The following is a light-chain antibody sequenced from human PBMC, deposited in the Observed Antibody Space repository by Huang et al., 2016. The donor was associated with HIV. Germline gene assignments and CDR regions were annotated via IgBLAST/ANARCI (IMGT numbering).Light chain of an antibody. V-gene: IGKV4-1*01. CDR1: QSLLYSSNNKNY. J-gene: IGKJ1*01. CDR3: HQYYATGT. Sequence: DIVMTQSPDSLAVSLGERATINCKSSQSLLYSSNNKNYLAWYQQKPGQPPKLLIYWASTRESGFPDRFSGSGSETDFTLTISSLQAEDVAVYYCHQYYATGTFGQGTKVEI. CDR2: WAS.